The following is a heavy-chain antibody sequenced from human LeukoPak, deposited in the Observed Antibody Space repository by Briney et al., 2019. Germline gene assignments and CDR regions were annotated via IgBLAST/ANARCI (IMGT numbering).Heavy chain of an antibody. Sequence: PSETLSLTCTVTGGSISSGGYYWSWIRQHPGKGLEWIGFTYYTGSTYYNPSLKSRVTISTETSKNQFSLNLTSVTAADTAMYYCARDYQGDYFSYWGQGTLVTVSS. J-gene: IGHJ4*02. D-gene: IGHD3-16*02. CDR3: ARDYQGDYFSY. CDR2: TYYTGST. CDR1: GGSISSGGYY. V-gene: IGHV4-31*03.